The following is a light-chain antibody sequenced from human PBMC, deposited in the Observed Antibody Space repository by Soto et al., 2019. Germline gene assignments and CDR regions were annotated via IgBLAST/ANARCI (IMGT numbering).Light chain of an antibody. V-gene: IGKV1-17*03. J-gene: IGKJ2*03. Sequence: DIQMTQSPSAMSASVGDRVTITCRACQDINIFLAWFQQKPGKVPRRLIYAASTLQGGVPSRFSGSGSGTEFTLTISSLRPEDFATYYCLQHRTYPYSFGQGTKLEIK. CDR1: QDINIF. CDR3: LQHRTYPYS. CDR2: AAS.